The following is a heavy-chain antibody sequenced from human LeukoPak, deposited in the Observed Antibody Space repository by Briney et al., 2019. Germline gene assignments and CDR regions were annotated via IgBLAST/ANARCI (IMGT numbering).Heavy chain of an antibody. CDR3: ARTPSPYYYYGMDV. J-gene: IGHJ6*02. CDR2: IYYSGST. Sequence: SETLSLTCTVSGGSISSSSYYWGWIRQPPGKGLEWIGSIYYSGSTYYNPSLKSRITISVDTSKNQFSLKLSSVTAADTAVYYCARTPSPYYYYGMDVWGQGTTVTVSS. CDR1: GGSISSSSYY. V-gene: IGHV4-39*01.